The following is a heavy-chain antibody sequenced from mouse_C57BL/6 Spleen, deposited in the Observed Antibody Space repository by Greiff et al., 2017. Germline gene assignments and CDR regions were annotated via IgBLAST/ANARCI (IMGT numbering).Heavy chain of an antibody. CDR3: ARNYGSSYGWYFDV. V-gene: IGHV1-61*01. Sequence: VQLQQPGAELVRPGSSVKLSCKASGYTFTSYWMDWVKQRPGQGLEWIGNIYPSDSETHYNQKFKDKATLTVDKSSSTAYMELRSLTSEDSAVYFCARNYGSSYGWYFDVWGTGTTVTVSS. D-gene: IGHD1-1*01. CDR1: GYTFTSYW. CDR2: IYPSDSET. J-gene: IGHJ1*03.